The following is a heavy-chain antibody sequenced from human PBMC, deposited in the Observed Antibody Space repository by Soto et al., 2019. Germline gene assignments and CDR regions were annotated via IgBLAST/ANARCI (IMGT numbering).Heavy chain of an antibody. V-gene: IGHV3-23*01. CDR3: AKCPGATTAEYLQH. D-gene: IGHD1-26*01. CDR1: GFTFSSYA. Sequence: RRLSCAASGFTFSSYAMSWVRQAPGKGLEWVSAISGSGGSTYYADSVKGRFTISRDNSKNTLYLQMNSLRAEDTAVYYCAKCPGATTAEYLQHWGQRTLVTVCS. J-gene: IGHJ1*01. CDR2: ISGSGGST.